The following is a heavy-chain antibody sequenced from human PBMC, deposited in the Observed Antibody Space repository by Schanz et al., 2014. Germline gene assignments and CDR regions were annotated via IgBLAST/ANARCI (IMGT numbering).Heavy chain of an antibody. CDR3: ARSRSGFYFDY. J-gene: IGHJ4*02. V-gene: IGHV3-48*01. CDR2: IGSSSSRI. Sequence: EVQLVESGGGLVQPGGSLRLSCAASGFTFSSNSMNWVRQAPGKGLEWISYIGSSSSRIDHTDSVKGRFTISRDNAKNSLYLQMNSLRAEDTAVYYCARSRSGFYFDYGRLGTLVAVST. D-gene: IGHD1-26*01. CDR1: GFTFSSNS.